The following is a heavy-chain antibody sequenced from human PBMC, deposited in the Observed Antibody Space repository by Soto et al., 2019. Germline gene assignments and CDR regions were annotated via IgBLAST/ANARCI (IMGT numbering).Heavy chain of an antibody. Sequence: GESRKISCKVSGYNFGTYWIRWVRQMPGKGLGWMGGMARSDSYTYYSPSFQGHVTISADTSISTAYLQWSSLKASDTAVYYCARHLPSGWLYGLEVWEQGTTLTVSS. CDR3: ARHLPSGWLYGLEV. D-gene: IGHD6-19*01. CDR1: GYNFGTYW. J-gene: IGHJ6*01. V-gene: IGHV5-10-1*01. CDR2: MARSDSYT.